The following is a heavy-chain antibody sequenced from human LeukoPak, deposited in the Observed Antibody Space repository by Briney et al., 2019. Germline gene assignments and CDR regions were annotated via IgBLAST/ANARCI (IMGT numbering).Heavy chain of an antibody. CDR1: GGSISNYY. V-gene: IGHV4-59*01. Sequence: SSGTLSLTCTVSGGSISNYYWSWIRQPPGKGLVWIGYIYYSGSTNYNPSLKSRVTISVDMSKNQFSLKLSSVTAADTAVYYCARGADYGDYYFDYWGQGTLVTVSS. J-gene: IGHJ4*02. D-gene: IGHD4-17*01. CDR3: ARGADYGDYYFDY. CDR2: IYYSGST.